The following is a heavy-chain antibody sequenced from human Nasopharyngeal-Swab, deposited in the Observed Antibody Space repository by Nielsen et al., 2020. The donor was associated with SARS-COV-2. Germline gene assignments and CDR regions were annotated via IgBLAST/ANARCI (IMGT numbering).Heavy chain of an antibody. CDR3: ATHQGTWELRRNWFDP. D-gene: IGHD1-26*01. CDR2: IYYSGST. J-gene: IGHJ5*02. Sequence: WIRQPPGKGLEWIGSIYYSGSTYYNPSLKSRVTISVDTSKNQFSLKLSSVTAADTAVYYCATHQGTWELRRNWFDPWGQGTRVTVSS. V-gene: IGHV4-39*01.